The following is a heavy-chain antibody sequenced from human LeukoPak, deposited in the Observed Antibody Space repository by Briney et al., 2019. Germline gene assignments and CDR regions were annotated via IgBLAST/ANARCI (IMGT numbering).Heavy chain of an antibody. V-gene: IGHV3-21*01. D-gene: IGHD6-19*01. CDR3: ARDLLDRWRGGSGLDY. J-gene: IGHJ4*02. CDR2: ISSSSSYI. CDR1: GFTFSSYS. Sequence: PGGSLRLSCAASGFTFSSYSMNWVRQAPGKGLEWVSSISSSSSYIYYADSVKGRFTISRDNAKNSLYLQMNSLRAEDTAVYYCARDLLDRWRGGSGLDYWGQGTLVTVSS.